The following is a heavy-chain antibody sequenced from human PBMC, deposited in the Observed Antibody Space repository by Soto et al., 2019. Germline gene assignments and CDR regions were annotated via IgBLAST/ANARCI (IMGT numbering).Heavy chain of an antibody. Sequence: QVQLQESGPGLVKPSQTLSLTCTVSGGSISSGGYYWSWIRQHPGKGLEWIGYISYSGNTYYNPSLKSRVTISVDTSKNQFSLKLSSVTAADTAVYYCARDRMTYGDYFDYWGQGTLVTVSS. CDR2: ISYSGNT. CDR3: ARDRMTYGDYFDY. D-gene: IGHD4-17*01. V-gene: IGHV4-31*03. CDR1: GGSISSGGYY. J-gene: IGHJ4*02.